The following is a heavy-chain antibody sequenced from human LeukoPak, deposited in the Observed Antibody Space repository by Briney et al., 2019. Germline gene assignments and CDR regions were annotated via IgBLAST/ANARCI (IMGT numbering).Heavy chain of an antibody. CDR3: ARGPGTLHY. D-gene: IGHD1-1*01. V-gene: IGHV6-1*01. CDR2: TYYRSKWYR. CDR1: GDSVSSNSAT. Sequence: SQTLSLACAISGDSVSSNSATWNWIPQSPSKGLKWLGRTYYRSKWYRPHAPSVKGRITIKADTSKNPFSLQLSSVPPEDTAVFYCARGPGTLHYWGQGTLVTVSS. J-gene: IGHJ4*02.